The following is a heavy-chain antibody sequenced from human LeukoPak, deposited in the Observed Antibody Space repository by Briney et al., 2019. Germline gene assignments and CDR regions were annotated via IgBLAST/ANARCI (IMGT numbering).Heavy chain of an antibody. CDR3: AREYYDFWSGPRGNWFDP. CDR2: ISWNSGSI. J-gene: IGHJ5*02. D-gene: IGHD3-3*01. V-gene: IGHV3-9*01. Sequence: GGSLRLSCAASGFTFDDYAMHWVRQAPGKGLEWVSGISWNSGSIGYADSVKGRFTISRDNAKNTLYLQMNSLRAEDTAVYYCAREYYDFWSGPRGNWFDPWGQGTLVTVSS. CDR1: GFTFDDYA.